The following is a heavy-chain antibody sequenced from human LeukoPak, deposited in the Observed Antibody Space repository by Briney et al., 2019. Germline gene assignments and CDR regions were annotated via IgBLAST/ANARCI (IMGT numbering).Heavy chain of an antibody. CDR3: ARVITYYDFWSGYDYYYYMDV. CDR1: GYTFTGYY. J-gene: IGHJ6*03. D-gene: IGHD3-3*01. Sequence: ASVKVSCKASGYTFTGYYMHWVRQAPGQGLEWMGWISAYNGNTNYAQKLQGRVTMTTDTSTSTAYMELRSLRSDDTAVYYCARVITYYDFWSGYDYYYYMDVWGKGTTVTVSS. CDR2: ISAYNGNT. V-gene: IGHV1-18*04.